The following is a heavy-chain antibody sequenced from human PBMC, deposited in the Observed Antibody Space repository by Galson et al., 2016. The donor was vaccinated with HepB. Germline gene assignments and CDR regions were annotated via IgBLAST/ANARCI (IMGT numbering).Heavy chain of an antibody. J-gene: IGHJ4*02. Sequence: TLSLTCTVSGGSITSDNYYWSWIRQHPGKGLEWIGYIYYSGSTYYNPSLQSRVTMLVDTSKNQFSLNLNSVTAADTAVYYCARYFYVSWAFDFWGQGALVTVSS. CDR1: GGSITSDNYY. CDR3: ARYFYVSWAFDF. V-gene: IGHV4-31*03. CDR2: IYYSGST. D-gene: IGHD2/OR15-2a*01.